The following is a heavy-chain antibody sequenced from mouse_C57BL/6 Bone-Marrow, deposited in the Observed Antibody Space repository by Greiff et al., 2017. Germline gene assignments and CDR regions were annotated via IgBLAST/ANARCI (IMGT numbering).Heavy chain of an antibody. CDR2: ILPGSGST. Sequence: QVQLQQSGAELMKPGASVTLSCKATGYTFTGYWIEWVKQRPGHGLEWIGEILPGSGSTNYNEQFKGKATFTADPSSNTAYMQLSSLTTEDSAIYYCARERDYDRGLAYWGQGTLVTVSA. CDR1: GYTFTGYW. V-gene: IGHV1-9*01. J-gene: IGHJ3*01. CDR3: ARERDYDRGLAY. D-gene: IGHD2-4*01.